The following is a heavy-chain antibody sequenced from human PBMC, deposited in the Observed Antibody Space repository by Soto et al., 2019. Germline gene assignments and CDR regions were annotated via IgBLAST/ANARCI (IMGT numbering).Heavy chain of an antibody. CDR1: GFTFSSYA. Sequence: EVQLLESGGGLVQPGGSLRLSCAASGFTFSSYAMSWVRQAPGKGLEWVSAISGGGGSTYYADSVKGRFTISRDNSKNTLYLQMNSLRAEDTAGYYCAKDGRRWDLPADYWGQGALVTVSS. CDR2: ISGGGGST. V-gene: IGHV3-23*01. CDR3: AKDGRRWDLPADY. J-gene: IGHJ4*02. D-gene: IGHD1-26*01.